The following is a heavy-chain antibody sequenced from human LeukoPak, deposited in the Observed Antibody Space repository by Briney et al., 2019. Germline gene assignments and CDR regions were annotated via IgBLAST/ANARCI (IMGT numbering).Heavy chain of an antibody. CDR2: ISGSSNSI. Sequence: PGGSLRLSCAASGFTLSTYTMNWVRQAPGKGLEWISSISGSSNSIEYADSVEGRFSISRDNAKNSIDLQMNSLRDDDTAMYYCAQDLGLRRNGYNPFDYWGQGVLVTVSS. D-gene: IGHD5-24*01. J-gene: IGHJ4*02. CDR3: AQDLGLRRNGYNPFDY. V-gene: IGHV3-48*02. CDR1: GFTLSTYT.